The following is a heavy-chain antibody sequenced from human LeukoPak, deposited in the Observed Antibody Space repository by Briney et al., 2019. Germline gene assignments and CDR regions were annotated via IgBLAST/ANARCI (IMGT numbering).Heavy chain of an antibody. CDR3: VLRTPQDRISGSSEN. CDR2: IYHSGST. J-gene: IGHJ4*02. V-gene: IGHV4-4*03. Sequence: KPPETLSLTCTVSGGSISSSNWWSWVRQPPGKGLEWIGEIYHSGSTNYNPSLKSRVTISVDKSKNQFSLKLSSVTAADTAVYYCVLRTPQDRISGSSENWGQGTLVTVSS. D-gene: IGHD1-26*01. CDR1: GGSISSSNW.